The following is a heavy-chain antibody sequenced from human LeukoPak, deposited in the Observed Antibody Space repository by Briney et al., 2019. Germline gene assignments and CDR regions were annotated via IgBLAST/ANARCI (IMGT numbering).Heavy chain of an antibody. J-gene: IGHJ4*02. D-gene: IGHD6-13*01. Sequence: SETLSLTCTVSGGSIRSYYWSWIRQPPGKGLEWIGEINHSGSTNYNPSLKSRVTISVDTSKNQFSLKLSSVTPADTAVYYCARGYSPMAAAGNYDYWGQGTLVTVSS. CDR1: GGSIRSYY. V-gene: IGHV4-34*01. CDR2: INHSGST. CDR3: ARGYSPMAAAGNYDY.